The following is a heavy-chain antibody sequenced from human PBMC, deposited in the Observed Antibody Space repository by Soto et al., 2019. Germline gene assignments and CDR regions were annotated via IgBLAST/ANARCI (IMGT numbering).Heavy chain of an antibody. CDR3: TTHVDTAMAPDVQTYYYYGMDV. D-gene: IGHD5-18*01. CDR2: IKSKTDGGTT. V-gene: IGHV3-15*07. J-gene: IGHJ6*02. Sequence: GGSLRLSCAASGFTFSNAWMNWVRQAPGKGLEWVGRIKSKTDGGTTDYAAPVKGRFTISRDDSKNTLYLQMNSLKTEDTAVYYCTTHVDTAMAPDVQTYYYYGMDVWGQGTTVTVSS. CDR1: GFTFSNAW.